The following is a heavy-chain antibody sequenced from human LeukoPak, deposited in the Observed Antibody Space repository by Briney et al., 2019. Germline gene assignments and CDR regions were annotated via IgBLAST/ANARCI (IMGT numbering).Heavy chain of an antibody. J-gene: IGHJ4*02. D-gene: IGHD6-13*01. CDR2: LSYSGST. CDR1: GGSVSNNNYY. V-gene: IGHV4-39*01. CDR3: ARVLAAAAHFDY. Sequence: SETLSLTCTVSGGSVSNNNYYWGWIRQPPGKGLEWIGSLSYSGSTYYNPSLKSRVTISVDTSKNQFSLKVSSVTAADMAVYYCARVLAAAAHFDYWGQGTLVTVSS.